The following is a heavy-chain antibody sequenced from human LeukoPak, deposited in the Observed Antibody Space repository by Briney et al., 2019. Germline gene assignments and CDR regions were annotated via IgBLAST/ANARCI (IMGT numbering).Heavy chain of an antibody. Sequence: PSETLSLTCAVYGGSFSGYYWSWIRQPPGKGLEWIGEINHSGSTNYNPSLKSRVTISVDTSKNQFSLKLSSVTAADTAVYYCARLDTNLDYFDYWGQGTLVTVSS. CDR2: INHSGST. CDR3: ARLDTNLDYFDY. D-gene: IGHD2-8*01. V-gene: IGHV4-34*01. J-gene: IGHJ4*02. CDR1: GGSFSGYY.